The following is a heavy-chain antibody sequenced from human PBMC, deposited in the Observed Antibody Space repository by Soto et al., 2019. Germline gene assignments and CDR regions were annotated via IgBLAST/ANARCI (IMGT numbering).Heavy chain of an antibody. Sequence: GGSLRLSCAASGFTFNTYAMNWVRQAPGKGLEWVSSISGSGDRTYYADSVKGRFTISRDNSKNTLYLQMNSMRPEDTAIYYCAKDFRYCGGDCRSPCDYWGQGTLVTVSS. J-gene: IGHJ4*02. CDR1: GFTFNTYA. CDR2: ISGSGDRT. D-gene: IGHD2-21*01. V-gene: IGHV3-23*01. CDR3: AKDFRYCGGDCRSPCDY.